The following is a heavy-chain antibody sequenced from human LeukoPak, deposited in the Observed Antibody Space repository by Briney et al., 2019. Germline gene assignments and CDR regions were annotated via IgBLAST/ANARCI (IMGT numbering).Heavy chain of an antibody. CDR2: IKSKTDGGTT. D-gene: IGHD3-3*01. V-gene: IGHV3-15*07. CDR1: GFTFSNAW. Sequence: GGSLRLSCAASGFTFSNAWMNWVRQAPGKGLEWVGRIKSKTDGGTTDHAAPVKGRFTISRDDSKNTLYLQMNSLKTEDTAVYYCTTDHRITIFGAVILFDNWGQGTLVTVSS. J-gene: IGHJ4*02. CDR3: TTDHRITIFGAVILFDN.